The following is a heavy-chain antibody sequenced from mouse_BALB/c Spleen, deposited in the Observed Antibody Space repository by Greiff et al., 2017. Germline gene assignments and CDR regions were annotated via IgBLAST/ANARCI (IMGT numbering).Heavy chain of an antibody. D-gene: IGHD2-2*01. Sequence: EVQLVESGGGLVKPGGSLKLSCAASGFTFSSYAMSWVRQTPEKRLEWVATISSGGSYTYYPDSVKGRFTISRDNAKNTLYLQMSSLRSEDTAMYYCARQGGYDGGDYWGQGTTLTVSS. CDR1: GFTFSSYA. J-gene: IGHJ2*01. CDR3: ARQGGYDGGDY. CDR2: ISSGGSYT. V-gene: IGHV5-9-3*01.